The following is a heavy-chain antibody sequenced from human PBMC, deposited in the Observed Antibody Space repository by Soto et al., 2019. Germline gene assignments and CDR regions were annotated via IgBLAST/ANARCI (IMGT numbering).Heavy chain of an antibody. Sequence: QVQLVQSGAEVKKPGSSVKVSCKASGGTFSSYAISWVRQAPGQGLEWMGGIIPIFGTANYAQKFQGRVTITXXEXTXXAYMELSSLRSEETAVYSCEVVQSCSGGSCYPDIYWGQGTLVTVSS. V-gene: IGHV1-69*05. CDR3: EVVQSCSGGSCYPDIY. J-gene: IGHJ4*02. CDR2: IIPIFGTA. CDR1: GGTFSSYA. D-gene: IGHD2-15*01.